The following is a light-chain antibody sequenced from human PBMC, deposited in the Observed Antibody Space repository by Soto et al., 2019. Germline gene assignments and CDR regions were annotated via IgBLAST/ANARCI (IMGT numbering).Light chain of an antibody. J-gene: IGKJ5*01. V-gene: IGKV1-12*01. Sequence: IQMTRTRSSLCASVGAGNTRSWRASQGISTYLNWYPQKPGKAPKLLIYAASSLQSGVPSRFSGSGSGTDFTLTISSLQPEDFATYYCQQANSFPLTFGQGTRLEIK. CDR3: QQANSFPLT. CDR1: QGISTY. CDR2: AAS.